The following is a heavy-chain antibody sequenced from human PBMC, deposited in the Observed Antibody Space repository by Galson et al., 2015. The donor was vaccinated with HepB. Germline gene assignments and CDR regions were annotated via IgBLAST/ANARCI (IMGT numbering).Heavy chain of an antibody. D-gene: IGHD2-2*01. CDR3: ARHHPARLH. CDR2: IYPSDSDT. V-gene: IGHV5-51*01. J-gene: IGHJ4*02. Sequence: QSGAEMKKPGESLKISCKGSKYTFTNYWIGWVRQMPGKGLEWMGIIYPSDSDTRYSPSFQGQVTISADKSISTAYLHWSSLKASDTGIYYCARHHPARLHWGQGTLVTGSS. CDR1: KYTFTNYW.